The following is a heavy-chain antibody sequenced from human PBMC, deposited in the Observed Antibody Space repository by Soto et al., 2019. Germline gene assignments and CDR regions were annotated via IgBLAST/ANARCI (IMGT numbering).Heavy chain of an antibody. CDR3: ARVVRGVIWFDP. D-gene: IGHD3-10*01. V-gene: IGHV4-28*01. Sequence: SETLSLTCALSPYSITSSNWRGWIRQPPGKGLEWIWYIYYSATTYYSPSLNSRVTMPGDTTKNQSSLKLSSVTAVDTAVYYCARVVRGVIWFDPWGQATLVTV. J-gene: IGHJ5*02. CDR2: IYYSATT. CDR1: PYSITSSNW.